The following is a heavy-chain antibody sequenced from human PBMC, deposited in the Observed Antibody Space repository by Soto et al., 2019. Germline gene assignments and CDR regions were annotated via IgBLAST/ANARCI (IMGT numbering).Heavy chain of an antibody. CDR1: GFTFSSYS. D-gene: IGHD3-16*01. CDR2: ISSSSSYI. J-gene: IGHJ4*02. V-gene: IGHV3-21*01. CDR3: ARDRNSIWGEFDY. Sequence: PGGSLRLSCSASGFTFSSYSMNWVRQAPGKGLEWVSSISSSSSYIYYADSVKGRFTISRDNAKNSLYLQMNSLRAEDTAVYYCARDRNSIWGEFDYWGQGTLVTVSS.